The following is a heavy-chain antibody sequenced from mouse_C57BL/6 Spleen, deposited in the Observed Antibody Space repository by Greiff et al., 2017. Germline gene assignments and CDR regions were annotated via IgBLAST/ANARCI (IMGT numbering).Heavy chain of an antibody. CDR3: ARGEKYDYDGGYFDV. CDR1: GYTFTSYW. Sequence: QVQLKESGAELAKPGASVKLSCTASGYTFTSYWMHWVQQRPGQGLEWIGYINPSSGYTKYNHKFKDKSTLTTAKSTSTPSLHLSRLTYEDSAVYYCARGEKYDYDGGYFDVWGTGSTVTVSS. V-gene: IGHV1-7*01. CDR2: INPSSGYT. D-gene: IGHD2-4*01. J-gene: IGHJ1*03.